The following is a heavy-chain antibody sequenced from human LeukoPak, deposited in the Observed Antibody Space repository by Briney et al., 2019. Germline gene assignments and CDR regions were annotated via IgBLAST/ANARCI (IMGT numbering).Heavy chain of an antibody. Sequence: ASVKVSCKASGYTFTSYGISWVRQAPGQGLEWMGWISAYNGNTNYAQKLQGRVTMTTDTSTSTAYMELRSLRSDDTAVYYCVRDVSDIGSGSYSDYWGQGTLVTVSS. V-gene: IGHV1-18*04. CDR1: GYTFTSYG. CDR3: VRDVSDIGSGSYSDY. D-gene: IGHD3-10*01. CDR2: ISAYNGNT. J-gene: IGHJ4*02.